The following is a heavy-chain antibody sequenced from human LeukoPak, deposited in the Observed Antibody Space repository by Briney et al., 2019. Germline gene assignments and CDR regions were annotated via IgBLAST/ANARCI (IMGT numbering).Heavy chain of an antibody. V-gene: IGHV3-48*04. CDR2: ISSSSSNI. D-gene: IGHD3-3*01. CDR3: AKDLATIFGVADDAFDI. Sequence: GGSLRLSCAASGFTFSSYSMNWVRQAPGKGLEWVSYISSSSSNIYYADSVKGRFTISRDNAKNSLYLQMNSLRAEDTAVYYCAKDLATIFGVADDAFDIWGQGTMVTVSS. CDR1: GFTFSSYS. J-gene: IGHJ3*02.